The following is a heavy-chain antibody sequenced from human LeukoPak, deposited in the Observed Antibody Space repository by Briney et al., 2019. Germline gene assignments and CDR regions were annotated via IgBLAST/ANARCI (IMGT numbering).Heavy chain of an antibody. CDR2: LNSDGSST. Sequence: GGSLRLSCAASGFTFSSYWMHWVRQAPGKGLVWVSRLNSDGSSTSYADSVRGRFTISRDNAKNTLYLQMNSLRGEDTAVYYCARDSRYTMDVWGQGTTVTVSS. D-gene: IGHD1-1*01. V-gene: IGHV3-74*01. J-gene: IGHJ6*02. CDR3: ARDSRYTMDV. CDR1: GFTFSSYW.